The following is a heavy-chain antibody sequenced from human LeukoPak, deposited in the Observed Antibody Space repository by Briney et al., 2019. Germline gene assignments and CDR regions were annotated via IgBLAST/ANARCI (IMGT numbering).Heavy chain of an antibody. D-gene: IGHD3-10*01. CDR3: ANYLSYGPIG. J-gene: IGHJ4*02. CDR2: ISGNGDNT. Sequence: GGSLRLSCAASGFIFSSHGMNWVRQAPGKGLEWVSLISGNGDNTYYADSVKGRFTISRDISKNTLFLQMNSLRAEDTAVYYCANYLSYGPIGWGQGTLVIVSS. CDR1: GFIFSSHG. V-gene: IGHV3-23*01.